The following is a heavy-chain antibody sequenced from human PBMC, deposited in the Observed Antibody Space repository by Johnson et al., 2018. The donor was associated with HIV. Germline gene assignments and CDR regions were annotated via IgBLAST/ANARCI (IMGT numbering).Heavy chain of an antibody. V-gene: IGHV3-30-3*01. CDR1: GFTFSSYA. CDR3: ARGIRGVVVTADDAFDI. J-gene: IGHJ3*02. D-gene: IGHD2-21*02. Sequence: QVQLVESGGGVFQPGRSLRLSCAASGFTFSSYAMHWVRQAPGKGLEWVAVISYDGSIKNYADSVKGRFTISRDNFKNTLYLQMNSLRAEDTAVYYCARGIRGVVVTADDAFDIWGQGTMVTVSS. CDR2: ISYDGSIK.